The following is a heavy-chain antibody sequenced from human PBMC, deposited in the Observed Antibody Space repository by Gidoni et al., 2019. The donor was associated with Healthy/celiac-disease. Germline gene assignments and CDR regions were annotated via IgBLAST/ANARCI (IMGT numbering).Heavy chain of an antibody. CDR1: GGSISSCGYS. CDR3: ARARSGYDFHYYFDY. V-gene: IGHV4-30-2*01. D-gene: IGHD5-12*01. Sequence: QLQLQESGSGLVKPSPTLSLNCAVSGGSISSCGYSWSWIRQPPGKGLEWIGYIYQSGSTYYNPSLKSRVTISVDRSKNQFSLKLSSVTAADTAVYYCARARSGYDFHYYFDYWGQGTLVTVSS. J-gene: IGHJ4*02. CDR2: IYQSGST.